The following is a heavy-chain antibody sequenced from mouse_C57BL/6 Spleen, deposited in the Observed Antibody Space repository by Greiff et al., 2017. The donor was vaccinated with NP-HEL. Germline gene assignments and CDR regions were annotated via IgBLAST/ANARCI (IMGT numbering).Heavy chain of an antibody. CDR2: IYPGSGST. J-gene: IGHJ2*01. Sequence: QVQLQQPGAELVKPGASVKMSCKASGYTFTSYWITWVKQRPGQGLEWIGDIYPGSGSTNYNEKFKSKATLTVDTSSSTAYWQLSSLTSEDSAVYYCAREGITTVVARGGLDYWGQGTTLTVSS. CDR1: GYTFTSYW. V-gene: IGHV1-55*01. D-gene: IGHD1-1*01. CDR3: AREGITTVVARGGLDY.